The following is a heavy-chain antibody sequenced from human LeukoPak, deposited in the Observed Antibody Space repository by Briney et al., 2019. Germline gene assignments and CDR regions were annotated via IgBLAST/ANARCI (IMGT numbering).Heavy chain of an antibody. CDR1: GFTFSSYA. CDR3: ARDPSPGGSYSEYYYYYMDV. V-gene: IGHV3-30*04. J-gene: IGHJ6*03. CDR2: ISYDGSNK. Sequence: QPGRSLRLSCAASGFTFSSYAMHWVRQAPGKGLEWVAVISYDGSNKYYADSVKGRFTISRDNYQNTPYLQMNSLRAEDTAVYYCARDPSPGGSYSEYYYYYMDVWGKGTTVTVSS. D-gene: IGHD1-26*01.